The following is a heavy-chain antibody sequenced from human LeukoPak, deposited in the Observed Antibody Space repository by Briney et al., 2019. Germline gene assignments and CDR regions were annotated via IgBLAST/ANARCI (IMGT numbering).Heavy chain of an antibody. Sequence: GGSLRLSCAASGFTFDDYGMSWVRQAPGKGLEWVSGISGSGGSTYYADSVKGRFTISRDNSKNTLNLQMKSLRAEDTAVYYCAKDWNYDSSGYYLYWGQGTLVTVSS. CDR3: AKDWNYDSSGYYLY. D-gene: IGHD3-22*01. J-gene: IGHJ4*02. V-gene: IGHV3-23*01. CDR1: GFTFDDYG. CDR2: ISGSGGST.